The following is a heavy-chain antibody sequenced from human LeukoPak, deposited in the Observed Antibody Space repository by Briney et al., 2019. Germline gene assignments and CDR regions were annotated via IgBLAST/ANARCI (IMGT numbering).Heavy chain of an antibody. V-gene: IGHV4-34*01. J-gene: IGHJ4*02. Sequence: SETLSLTCAVYGGSFSSCYWSWIRQPPGKGLEWIGEINHSGSTNYNPSLKSRVTISVDTSKNQFSLKLSSVTAADTAVYYCARPSSKNDYGDYESQYYFDYWGQGTLVTVSS. D-gene: IGHD4-17*01. CDR1: GGSFSSCY. CDR2: INHSGST. CDR3: ARPSSKNDYGDYESQYYFDY.